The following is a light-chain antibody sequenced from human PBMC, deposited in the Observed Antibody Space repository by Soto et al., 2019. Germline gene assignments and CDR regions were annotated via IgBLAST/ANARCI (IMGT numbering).Light chain of an antibody. J-gene: IGKJ1*01. CDR3: QQYGSSPR. CDR2: GAS. Sequence: EIVLPQSPGTLSLSPGERATLSCRASQSVTSSYLAWYQQKPGQAPRLLIYGASSRATGIPDRFSGSGSGTDFTLTISRLEPEDCAIYYCQQYGSSPRFGQGTKVDIK. CDR1: QSVTSSY. V-gene: IGKV3-20*01.